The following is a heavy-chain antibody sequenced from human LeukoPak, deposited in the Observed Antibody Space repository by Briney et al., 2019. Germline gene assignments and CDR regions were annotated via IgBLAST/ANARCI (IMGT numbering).Heavy chain of an antibody. CDR1: GDSIRSYY. J-gene: IGHJ6*03. Sequence: SETLSLTCTVSGDSIRSYYWSWIRQPPGKGLEWIGYIYYSGSTNYNPSLKSRVTISLDTSKNQFSLKLSSETAADTAVYYCASGVVVPAAFMDVWGKGTTVTVSS. V-gene: IGHV4-59*01. CDR3: ASGVVVPAAFMDV. D-gene: IGHD2-2*01. CDR2: IYYSGST.